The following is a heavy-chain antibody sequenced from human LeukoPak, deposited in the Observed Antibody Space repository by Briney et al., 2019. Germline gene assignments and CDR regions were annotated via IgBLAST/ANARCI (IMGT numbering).Heavy chain of an antibody. J-gene: IGHJ6*03. CDR2: INPSGGST. Sequence: ASVKVSCKTSGYIFTSYYMHWVRQAPGQGLEWMAMINPSGGSTTYAQKFQGRVTLTRDMSTSTVYMELSSLRSEDTAVYYCARDRAYYYYYYMDVWGKGTTVTVSS. CDR1: GYIFTSYY. V-gene: IGHV1-46*01. CDR3: ARDRAYYYYYYMDV.